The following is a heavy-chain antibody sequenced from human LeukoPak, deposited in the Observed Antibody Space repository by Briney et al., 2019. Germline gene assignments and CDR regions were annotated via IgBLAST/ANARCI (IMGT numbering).Heavy chain of an antibody. D-gene: IGHD3-22*01. V-gene: IGHV4-4*02. CDR3: ARLAYYYDSSGLRYYFDY. J-gene: IGHJ4*02. CDR2: IYHSGST. Sequence: PSETLSLTCAVSGGSISSSNWWSWVRQPPGKGLEWIGEIYHSGSTNYNPSLKSRVTISVDKSKNQFSLKLSSVTAADTAVYYCARLAYYYDSSGLRYYFDYWGQGTLVTVSS. CDR1: GGSISSSNW.